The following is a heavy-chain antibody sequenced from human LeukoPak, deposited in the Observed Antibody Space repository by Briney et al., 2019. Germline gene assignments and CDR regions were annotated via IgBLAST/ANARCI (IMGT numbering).Heavy chain of an antibody. D-gene: IGHD3-3*01. CDR2: IYYSGST. Sequence: SVTLSLTCTVSGGSISSYYWSWIRQPPGKGLEWIGYIYYSGSTNYDPSLKSRVTISVDTSKNQFSLKLSSVTAADTAVYYCARDGAYDFWSGYYNYWGQGTLVTVSS. V-gene: IGHV4-59*01. CDR1: GGSISSYY. J-gene: IGHJ4*02. CDR3: ARDGAYDFWSGYYNY.